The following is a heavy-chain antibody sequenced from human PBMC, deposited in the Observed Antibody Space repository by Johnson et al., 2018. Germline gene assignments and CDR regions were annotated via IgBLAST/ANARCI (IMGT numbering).Heavy chain of an antibody. D-gene: IGHD3-16*01. CDR2: ISSSGRYI. CDR1: GFTLSTYS. Sequence: VEPVESGGGLVKPGGSLRISCAASGFTLSTYSMNWVRQAPGKGLEWVSSISSSGRYIYSVDTVQGRFTLSSDNSNNSLYLQMNSLRGEDTAVYYCAREGEYYYYMDVWGKGTTVTVSS. CDR3: AREGEYYYYMDV. V-gene: IGHV3-21*01. J-gene: IGHJ6*03.